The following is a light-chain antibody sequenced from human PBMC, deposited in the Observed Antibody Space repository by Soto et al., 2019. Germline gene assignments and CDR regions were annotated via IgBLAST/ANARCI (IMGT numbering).Light chain of an antibody. CDR3: QAWDSTTTVV. J-gene: IGLJ2*01. CDR1: KLGDEY. Sequence: SYELTQPPSVSVSPGQTASITCSGDKLGDEYVSWYQQKPGLSPVLIIYQDSKRPSGIPERFSGSSSGNTATLTISGTQAMDEADYYCQAWDSTTTVVFGGGTQLTVL. CDR2: QDS. V-gene: IGLV3-1*01.